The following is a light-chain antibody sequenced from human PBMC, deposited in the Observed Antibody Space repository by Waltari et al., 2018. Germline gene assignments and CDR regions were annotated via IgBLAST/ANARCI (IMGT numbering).Light chain of an antibody. V-gene: IGKV1-9*01. Sequence: DIQMTQSPSSLSASVGDTVTITCRASQAISSYLNWFQQRPGKAPKLLIYLATTLQSGVPSRFSGSGSGTEFTLTISGLQPEDSASYYCLHHSSYQLTFGGGTKVEIK. J-gene: IGKJ4*01. CDR2: LAT. CDR3: LHHSSYQLT. CDR1: QAISSY.